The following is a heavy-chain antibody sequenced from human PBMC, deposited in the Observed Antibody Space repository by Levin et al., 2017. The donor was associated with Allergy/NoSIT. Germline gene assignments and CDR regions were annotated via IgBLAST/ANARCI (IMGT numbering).Heavy chain of an antibody. CDR1: GFSFSSYL. CDR2: IKKDGSET. V-gene: IGHV3-7*03. Sequence: SGGSLRLSCAASGFSFSSYLMSWVRQAPGKGLEWVANIKKDGSETYYVDSVKGRFTISRDNAKNALYLQMNSLRAEDTAVYYCARVNGMYYYYYGMDVWGQGTTVTVSS. CDR3: ARVNGMYYYYYGMDV. D-gene: IGHD3-16*01. J-gene: IGHJ6*02.